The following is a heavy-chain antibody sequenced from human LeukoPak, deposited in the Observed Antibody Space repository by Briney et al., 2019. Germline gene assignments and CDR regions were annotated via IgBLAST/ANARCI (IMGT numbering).Heavy chain of an antibody. D-gene: IGHD2-21*02. V-gene: IGHV1-18*01. CDR3: ARGGMRCGGDCFALED. CDR2: ISAHNGNT. J-gene: IGHJ4*02. Sequence: ASVKVSCKASGYTFTSYGISWVRQAPGQGLEWMGWISAHNGNTNYAQKLQGRVTMTTDTSTSTAYMELRSLRSDDTAVYYCARGGMRCGGDCFALEDWGQGTLVTVSS. CDR1: GYTFTSYG.